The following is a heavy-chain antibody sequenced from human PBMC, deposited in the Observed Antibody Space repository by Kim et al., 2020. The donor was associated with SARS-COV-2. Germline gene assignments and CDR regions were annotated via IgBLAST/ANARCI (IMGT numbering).Heavy chain of an antibody. CDR3: ATPTVTYYFDY. CDR1: GGSISSSSYY. Sequence: SETLSLTCTVSGGSISSSSYYWGWIRQPPGKGLEWIGSIYYSGSTYYNPSLKSRVTISVDTSKNQFSLKLSSVTAADTAVYYCATPTVTYYFDYWGQGTLVTVSS. V-gene: IGHV4-39*01. D-gene: IGHD4-17*01. CDR2: IYYSGST. J-gene: IGHJ4*02.